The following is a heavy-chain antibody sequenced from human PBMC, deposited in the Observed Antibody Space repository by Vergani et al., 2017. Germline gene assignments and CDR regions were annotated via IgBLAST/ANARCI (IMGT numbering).Heavy chain of an antibody. V-gene: IGHV4-4*07. Sequence: QVHLQESGPGVVKPSDTLSLTSTVSGGSMSDFYWTCIRQPARRGLEWIGRIYTNGNGNYNESLRSRLTMSMDTSRGQFSLSLSSVTAADTAVDYCARGKCGVNGPKYNWFAPWGRGILVTVSS. J-gene: IGHJ5*02. CDR2: IYTNGNG. CDR1: GGSMSDFY. CDR3: ARGKCGVNGPKYNWFAP. D-gene: IGHD2-21*01.